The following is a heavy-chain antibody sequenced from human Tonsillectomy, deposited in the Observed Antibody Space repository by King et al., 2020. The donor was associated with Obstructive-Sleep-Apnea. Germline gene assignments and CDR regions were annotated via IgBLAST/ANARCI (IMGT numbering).Heavy chain of an antibody. D-gene: IGHD2-2*01. J-gene: IGHJ5*02. CDR3: AREALGYCTSSSCRAFDP. CDR2: ISYSWST. V-gene: IGHV4-59*01. CDR1: GGSISSYY. Sequence: QLQESGPGLVKPSETLSLTCTVSGGSISSYYWSWIRQPPGKGLEWIGDISYSWSTNYNPSLKSRVTISVDTSKNQFSLKLSPVTAADTAVYYCAREALGYCTSSSCRAFDPWGQGTLVTVSS.